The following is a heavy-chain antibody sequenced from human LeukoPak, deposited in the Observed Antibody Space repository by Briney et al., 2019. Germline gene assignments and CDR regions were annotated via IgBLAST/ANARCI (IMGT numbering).Heavy chain of an antibody. D-gene: IGHD6-6*01. J-gene: IGHJ5*02. CDR2: IYTSGST. Sequence: SETLSLTCTVSGGSISSYYWSWIRQPAGKGLEWIGRIYTSGSTNYNPSLKSRVTMSVDTSKNQFSLKLSSVTAADTAVYYCASIRYSSSSYWFDPWGRGTLVTVSS. CDR3: ASIRYSSSSYWFDP. V-gene: IGHV4-4*07. CDR1: GGSISSYY.